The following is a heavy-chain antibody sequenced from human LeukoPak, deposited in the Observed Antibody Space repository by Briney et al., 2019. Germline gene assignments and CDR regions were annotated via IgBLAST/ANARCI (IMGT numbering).Heavy chain of an antibody. CDR1: GGSFSGYY. D-gene: IGHD6-6*01. CDR2: IHYSGTT. Sequence: SETLSLTCAVYGGSFSGYYWSWIRQPPGKGLEWIGYIHYSGTTNYYPSLKSRVTIALDTSKNQFSLKLNSVTAADTAVYYCARFGTSSSRFFDQWGQGTLVTVSS. J-gene: IGHJ4*02. V-gene: IGHV4-59*01. CDR3: ARFGTSSSRFFDQ.